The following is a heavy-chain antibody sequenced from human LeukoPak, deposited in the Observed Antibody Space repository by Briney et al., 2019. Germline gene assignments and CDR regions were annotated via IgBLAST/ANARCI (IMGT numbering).Heavy chain of an antibody. CDR1: GYTFTSYA. Sequence: GASVKVSCKASGYTFTSYAMHWVRQAPGQRLEWMGWINAGNGNTKYSQKFQGRVTITRDTSASTAYMELSSLRSDDTAVYYCARGSSSWPFDYWGQGTLVTVSS. D-gene: IGHD6-13*01. V-gene: IGHV1-3*01. CDR2: INAGNGNT. CDR3: ARGSSSWPFDY. J-gene: IGHJ4*02.